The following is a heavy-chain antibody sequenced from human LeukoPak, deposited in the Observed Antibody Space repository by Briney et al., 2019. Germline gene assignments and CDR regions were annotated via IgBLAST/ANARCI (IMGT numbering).Heavy chain of an antibody. CDR2: SNAGNGNT. CDR3: AKDRATYYDISYYFDY. CDR1: GYTFTSYA. D-gene: IGHD3-9*01. V-gene: IGHV1-3*02. Sequence: GASVKVSCKASGYTFTSYAMHWVRQAPGQRLEWMGWSNAGNGNTKYSQEFQGRVTITRDTSASTAYMELSSLRAEDTAVYYCAKDRATYYDISYYFDYWGQGTLVTVSS. J-gene: IGHJ4*02.